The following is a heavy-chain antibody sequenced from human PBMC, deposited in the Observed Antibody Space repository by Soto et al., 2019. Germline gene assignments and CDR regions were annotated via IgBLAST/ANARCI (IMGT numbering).Heavy chain of an antibody. J-gene: IGHJ4*02. Sequence: QLPLQESGSGLVKPSQTLSLTCAVSGGSISSGGYSWSWIRQPPGKGLEWIGYIYHSGSTYYNPSLKSRVTISVARSKTQFSLKLRSVTAADTAVYYCAAGGGLPRYSWGQGTLVTVSS. CDR3: AAGGGLPRYS. CDR2: IYHSGST. CDR1: GGSISSGGYS. V-gene: IGHV4-30-2*01. D-gene: IGHD5-12*01.